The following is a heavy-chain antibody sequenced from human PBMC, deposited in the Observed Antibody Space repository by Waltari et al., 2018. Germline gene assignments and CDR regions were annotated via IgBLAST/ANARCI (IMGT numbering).Heavy chain of an antibody. Sequence: QLQLQESGPGLVKPSETLSLICTVPGGSLSGSSHWDWIRPSPGTGLEWIGDVSCGGNTNYNPSLKGRVTISTDTSKNQFSLRLRSVTAADTAVYYCARHRGVHTGFPGLDPWGQGTLVTVSS. CDR2: VSCGGNT. V-gene: IGHV4-39*01. CDR3: ARHRGVHTGFPGLDP. D-gene: IGHD3-10*01. J-gene: IGHJ5*02. CDR1: GGSLSGSSH.